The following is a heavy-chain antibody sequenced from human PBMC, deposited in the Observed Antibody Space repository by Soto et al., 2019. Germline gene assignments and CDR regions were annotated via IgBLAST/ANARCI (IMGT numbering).Heavy chain of an antibody. CDR3: ARGRPYGMDV. CDR2: IDSDGSST. CDR1: GFTFGSYW. Sequence: EVQLVESGGGLVQPGGSLRVSCAASGFTFGSYWMNWVRQAPGKGMVWVSRIDSDGSSTTCADSVKGRFTTSRDNAKNTLYLQRTSLRVEDTAVYYCARGRPYGMDVWGQGTTVTVSS. J-gene: IGHJ6*02. V-gene: IGHV3-74*01.